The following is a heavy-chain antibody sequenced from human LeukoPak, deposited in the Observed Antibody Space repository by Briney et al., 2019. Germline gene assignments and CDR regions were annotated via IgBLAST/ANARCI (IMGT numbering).Heavy chain of an antibody. Sequence: GGSLRLSCAASGFTFSSNYMSWVRQAPGKGLEWVSVIYSGGSTYYADSVKGRFTISRDNSKNTLYLQMNSLRAEDTAVYYCARKYCSGGSCYFDYWGQGTLVTVSS. V-gene: IGHV3-53*01. CDR1: GFTFSSNY. CDR2: IYSGGST. CDR3: ARKYCSGGSCYFDY. J-gene: IGHJ4*02. D-gene: IGHD2-15*01.